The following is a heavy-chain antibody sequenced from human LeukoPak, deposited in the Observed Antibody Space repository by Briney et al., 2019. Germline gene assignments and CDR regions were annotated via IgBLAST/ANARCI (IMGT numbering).Heavy chain of an antibody. V-gene: IGHV1-46*01. J-gene: IGHJ4*02. Sequence: ASVKVSCKAFGYTFTSNYMHWVRQAPGQGPEWMGVISPSGGSTTYAQKFQGRVTLTRDMSTSTDYLELSSLRSEDTAVYYCARDSYCSSTSCYIHFDYWGQGTLVTVSS. CDR3: ARDSYCSSTSCYIHFDY. D-gene: IGHD2-2*02. CDR2: ISPSGGST. CDR1: GYTFTSNY.